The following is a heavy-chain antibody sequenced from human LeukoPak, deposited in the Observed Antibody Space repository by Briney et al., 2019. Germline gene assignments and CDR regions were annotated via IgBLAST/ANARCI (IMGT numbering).Heavy chain of an antibody. CDR2: IRHDGSNK. J-gene: IGHJ4*02. CDR3: AKDPSATVTPNYFDY. D-gene: IGHD4-11*01. V-gene: IGHV3-30*02. CDR1: GFTFSSYG. Sequence: GGSLRLSCAASGFTFSSYGMHWVRQAPGKGLEWVAFIRHDGSNKFYADSVRGRFTISRDNSKNTLFLQMDGLRTEDTAVYYCAKDPSATVTPNYFDYWGQGTLVTVSS.